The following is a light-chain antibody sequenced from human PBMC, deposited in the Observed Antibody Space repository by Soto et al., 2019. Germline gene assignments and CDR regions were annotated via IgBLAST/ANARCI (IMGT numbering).Light chain of an antibody. CDR3: QQQIHWSIT. CDR2: GAS. J-gene: IGKJ4*01. CDR1: QTVFTA. Sequence: EIVLTQSPATLSLFPGERATLSCRASQTVFTALAWYQKKAGQPPRLLLPGASNRASGIPARFSGSGSGTDVTLTSSSLDPEYFCVFYCQQQIHWSITFGGGTRGEIK. V-gene: IGKV3-11*01.